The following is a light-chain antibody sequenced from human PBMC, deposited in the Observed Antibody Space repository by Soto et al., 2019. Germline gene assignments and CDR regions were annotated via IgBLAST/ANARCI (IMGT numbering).Light chain of an antibody. CDR3: QQYGDSPVT. Sequence: EIVMTQSPGTLSLSPGERATLSCRASQSVSSYLAWYQQKPGQAPRLLISDASDRATGIPDRFSGSGSGTDFTLTISRLVPEDFALYDCQQYGDSPVTFGQGTRVEIK. CDR1: QSVSSY. CDR2: DAS. J-gene: IGKJ1*01. V-gene: IGKV3-20*01.